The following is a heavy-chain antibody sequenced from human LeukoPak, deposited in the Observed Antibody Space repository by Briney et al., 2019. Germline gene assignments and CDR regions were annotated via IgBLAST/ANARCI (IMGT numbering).Heavy chain of an antibody. V-gene: IGHV1-8*03. CDR2: MNPNSGNT. D-gene: IGHD2-2*01. J-gene: IGHJ4*02. CDR3: VRGAGSCSSTSCSLGY. Sequence: ASVKVSCEASGYTFTSYDINWVRQATGQGLEWMGWMNPNSGNTGYAQRLQGRVTITRNTSISTAYMELSSLRSEDTAVYYCVRGAGSCSSTSCSLGYWGQGTLVTVSS. CDR1: GYTFTSYD.